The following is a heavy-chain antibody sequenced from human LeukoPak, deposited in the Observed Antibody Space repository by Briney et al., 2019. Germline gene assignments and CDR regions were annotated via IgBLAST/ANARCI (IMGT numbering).Heavy chain of an antibody. D-gene: IGHD6-13*01. J-gene: IGHJ5*02. Sequence: PSGTLSLTCAVSGGSISSDNWWTWVRQHPGKGLEWIGYIYYSGSTYYNPSLKSRVTISVDTSKNQFSLKLSSVTAADTAVYYCASTTVGIAAAGTRFDPWGQGTLVTVSS. CDR3: ASTTVGIAAAGTRFDP. CDR2: IYYSGST. V-gene: IGHV4-31*11. CDR1: GGSISSDNW.